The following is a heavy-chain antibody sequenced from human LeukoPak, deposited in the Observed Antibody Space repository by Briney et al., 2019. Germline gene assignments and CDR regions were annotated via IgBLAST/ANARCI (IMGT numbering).Heavy chain of an antibody. Sequence: ESLKISCKGSGYSFTSYWISWVRQMPGKGLEWMGRIDPSDSYTNYSPSFQGHVTISADKSISTAYLQWSSLKASDTAMYYCARGGAVERYCSSTSCYWVDAFDIWGQVTRVTVSS. CDR1: GYSFTSYW. J-gene: IGHJ3*02. V-gene: IGHV5-10-1*01. CDR2: IDPSDSYT. CDR3: ARGGAVERYCSSTSCYWVDAFDI. D-gene: IGHD2-2*01.